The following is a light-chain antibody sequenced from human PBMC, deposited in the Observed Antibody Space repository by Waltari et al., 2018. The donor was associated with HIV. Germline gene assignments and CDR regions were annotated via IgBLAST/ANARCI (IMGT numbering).Light chain of an antibody. Sequence: QSALTQPASVSGSPGPSITFTCSGTSSAGVGYPYVSWYQQHPGTAPKLMIYDVSKRPSGVSNRFSGSKSGNTASLTISGLQAEDEADYYCCSYAGSSTVFGGGTKLTVL. CDR1: SSAGVGYPY. CDR2: DVS. J-gene: IGLJ2*01. V-gene: IGLV2-23*02. CDR3: CSYAGSSTV.